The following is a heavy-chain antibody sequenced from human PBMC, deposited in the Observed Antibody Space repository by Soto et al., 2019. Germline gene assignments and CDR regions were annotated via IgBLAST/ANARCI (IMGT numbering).Heavy chain of an antibody. J-gene: IGHJ4*02. CDR3: ARDPATSGWYDY. Sequence: EVQLVESGGGLVQPGGSLRLSCAASGFTFSNYGMYWVRQVPGKGLVWVSGINSDGSSTSYADSVKGRFTISRDNAKNTLYLQRNSLRAEDTAVYYCARDPATSGWYDYWGQGTLVTVSS. V-gene: IGHV3-74*01. CDR1: GFTFSNYG. CDR2: INSDGSST. D-gene: IGHD6-19*01.